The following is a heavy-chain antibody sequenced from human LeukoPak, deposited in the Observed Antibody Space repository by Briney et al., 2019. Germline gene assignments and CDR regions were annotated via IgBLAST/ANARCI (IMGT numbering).Heavy chain of an antibody. Sequence: PGGSLRLSCAASGFSLSSYAMSWGRQAPGRGLEWVSAISGSGANTYYADSVKGRFTISRDNSKNTLYQQMNSLRAEDTAVYYCANYCISSSCSPRYGMDVWGQGTTVTVSS. CDR2: ISGSGANT. CDR3: ANYCISSSCSPRYGMDV. D-gene: IGHD2-2*01. J-gene: IGHJ6*02. CDR1: GFSLSSYA. V-gene: IGHV3-23*01.